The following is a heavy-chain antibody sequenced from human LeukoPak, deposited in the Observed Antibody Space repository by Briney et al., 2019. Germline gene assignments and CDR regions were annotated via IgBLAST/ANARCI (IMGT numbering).Heavy chain of an antibody. CDR3: AELGITMIGGV. CDR2: IRSKTNDYAT. V-gene: IGHV3-73*01. J-gene: IGHJ6*04. D-gene: IGHD3-10*02. CDR1: GFTFSGSA. Sequence: GGTLRLSCAVSGFTFSGSAIHWVRQASGRGLEWVGRIRSKTNDYATAYAASVGGRFTVSRDGSENTAYLQMNSLRAEDTAVYYCAELGITMIGGVWGKGTTVTISS.